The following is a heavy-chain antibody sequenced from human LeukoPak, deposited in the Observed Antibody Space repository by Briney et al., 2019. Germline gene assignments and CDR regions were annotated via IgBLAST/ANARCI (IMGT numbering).Heavy chain of an antibody. CDR2: INSDGSWT. D-gene: IGHD2/OR15-2a*01. J-gene: IGHJ4*02. CDR3: VSFYETY. V-gene: IGHV3-74*01. Sequence: QTGGSLRLSCAASGFTVSGNYMSWVRQAPGKGLEWVSHINSDGSWTSYADSVKGRFTISKDNAKNTVCLQMSNLRVEDTAVYYCVSFYETYWGRGTLVTVSS. CDR1: GFTVSGNY.